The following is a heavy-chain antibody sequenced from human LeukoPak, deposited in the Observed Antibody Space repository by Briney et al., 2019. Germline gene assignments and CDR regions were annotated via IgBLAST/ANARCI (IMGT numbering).Heavy chain of an antibody. CDR2: IYYSGST. D-gene: IGHD3-22*01. V-gene: IGHV4-59*01. CDR1: GGSISSYY. J-gene: IGHJ5*02. Sequence: PSETLSLTCTVSGGSISSYYWSWIRQPPGKGLEWIGYIYYSGSTNYNPSLKSRVTISVDTSKNQFSLKLSSVTAADTAVHYCARARLDYYDSSATRDDWFDPWGQGTLVTVSS. CDR3: ARARLDYYDSSATRDDWFDP.